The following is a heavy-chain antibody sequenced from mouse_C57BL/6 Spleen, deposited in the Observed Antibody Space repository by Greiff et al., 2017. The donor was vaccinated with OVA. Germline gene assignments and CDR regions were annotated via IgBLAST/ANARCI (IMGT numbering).Heavy chain of an antibody. CDR1: GFTFSSYT. J-gene: IGHJ3*01. D-gene: IGHD2-3*01. Sequence: DVMLVESGGGLVKPGGSLKLSCAASGFTFSSYTMSWVRQTPEKRLEWVATISGGGGNTYYPDSVKGRFTISRDNAKNTLYLQMSSLRSEDTALYYCARQRRYDGSLFAYWGQGTLVTVSA. CDR2: ISGGGGNT. V-gene: IGHV5-9*01. CDR3: ARQRRYDGSLFAY.